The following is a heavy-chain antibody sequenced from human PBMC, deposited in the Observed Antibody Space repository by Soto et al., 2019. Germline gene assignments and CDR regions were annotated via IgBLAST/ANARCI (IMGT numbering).Heavy chain of an antibody. Sequence: SETLSLTCAVSGYSISSGYYWGWIRQPPGKVLEWIGSIYHSGSAYYNPSLKSRVTISVDTSKNQFSLKLSSVTAADTAVYYCARAKKLKTTYYDFWSGYYNWFDPWGQGNLVTVSS. J-gene: IGHJ5*02. CDR2: IYHSGSA. CDR3: ARAKKLKTTYYDFWSGYYNWFDP. D-gene: IGHD3-3*01. V-gene: IGHV4-38-2*01. CDR1: GYSISSGYY.